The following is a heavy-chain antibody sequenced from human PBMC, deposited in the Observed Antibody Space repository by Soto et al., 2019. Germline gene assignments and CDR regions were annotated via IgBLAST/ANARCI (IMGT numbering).Heavy chain of an antibody. V-gene: IGHV4-4*02. CDR3: ASATIVVVNAIDAFDI. CDR2: IYHSGST. CDR1: VGSISISNW. D-gene: IGHD2-21*01. Sequence: AETLSLTCAVSVGSISISNWGNWFRQPPGKGLEWIGEIYHSGSTNYNPSLKSRVTISVDKSKNQFSLKLSSVTAADTAVYYCASATIVVVNAIDAFDIWGQGTMVTVSS. J-gene: IGHJ3*02.